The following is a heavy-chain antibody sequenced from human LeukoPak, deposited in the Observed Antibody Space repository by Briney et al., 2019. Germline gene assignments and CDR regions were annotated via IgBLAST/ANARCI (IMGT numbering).Heavy chain of an antibody. Sequence: PGGSLRLSCAASGFTFSSYGMHWVRQAPGKGLEWVAVISYDGSNKYYADSVKGRFTISRDNSKNTLYLQMNSLRAEDTAVYYCAKMFLGYCSGGSCYFSAFDIWGQGTMVTVSS. D-gene: IGHD2-15*01. CDR2: ISYDGSNK. CDR1: GFTFSSYG. J-gene: IGHJ3*02. CDR3: AKMFLGYCSGGSCYFSAFDI. V-gene: IGHV3-30*18.